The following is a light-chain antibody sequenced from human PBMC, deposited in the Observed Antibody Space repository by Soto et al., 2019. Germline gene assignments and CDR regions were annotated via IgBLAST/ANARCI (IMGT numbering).Light chain of an antibody. J-gene: IGKJ5*01. Sequence: IVLRQSPATLSLWPGGRASVSCRASQSVSTYLAWYQQRPGQAPRLLIYDASYRATDIPPRFSGSGSGTDFTLTISSLEPEDFAVYYCQQRRSWPPTITFGQGTRLEIK. CDR1: QSVSTY. CDR3: QQRRSWPPTIT. CDR2: DAS. V-gene: IGKV3-11*01.